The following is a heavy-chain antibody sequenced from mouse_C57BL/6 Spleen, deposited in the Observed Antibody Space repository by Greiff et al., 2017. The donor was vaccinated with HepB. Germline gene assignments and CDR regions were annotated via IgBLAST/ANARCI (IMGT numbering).Heavy chain of an antibody. D-gene: IGHD4-1*01. CDR1: GYTFTDYY. CDR2: IYPGSGNT. V-gene: IGHV1-76*01. Sequence: QVQLQQSGAELVRPGASVKLSCKASGYTFTDYYINWVKQRPGQGLEWIARIYPGSGNTYYNGKFKGKATLTAEKSSSPAYMQLSSLTSEDSAVYFCATLELGRDWYFDVWGTGTTVTVSS. J-gene: IGHJ1*03. CDR3: ATLELGRDWYFDV.